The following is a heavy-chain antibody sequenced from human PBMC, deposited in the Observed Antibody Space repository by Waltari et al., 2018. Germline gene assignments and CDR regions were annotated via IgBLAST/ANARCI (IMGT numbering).Heavy chain of an antibody. D-gene: IGHD4-4*01. CDR3: TRGEINYSRFDY. V-gene: IGHV3-74*01. J-gene: IGHJ4*02. Sequence: EVQLVESGGDLVQPGGSLRLSCAASGFTFSNYWMHWARQAPGKGLAWVSRINVDGSSTVYANSVAGRFTISRDNAKNTVYLEMSGLRAEDTAVYYCTRGEINYSRFDYWGQGSLVTVSS. CDR1: GFTFSNYW. CDR2: INVDGSST.